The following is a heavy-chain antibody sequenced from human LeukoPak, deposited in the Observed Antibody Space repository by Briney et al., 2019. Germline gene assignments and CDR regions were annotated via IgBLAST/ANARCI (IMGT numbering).Heavy chain of an antibody. CDR1: GFTFSTYA. J-gene: IGHJ5*02. CDR3: ARVRNAWELLGWFDP. Sequence: QPGGSLRLSCAASGFTFSTYAMSWVRQAPGKGLEWVSTINDSGGSTYSADSVRGRFAISRDNSKSTLSLQMNSLRAEDTAVYYCARVRNAWELLGWFDPWGQGTLVTVSS. V-gene: IGHV3-23*01. D-gene: IGHD1-26*01. CDR2: INDSGGST.